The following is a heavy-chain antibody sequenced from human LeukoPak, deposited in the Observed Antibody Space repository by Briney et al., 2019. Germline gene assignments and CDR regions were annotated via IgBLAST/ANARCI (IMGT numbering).Heavy chain of an antibody. Sequence: SVKVSYKASGGTFSSYAISWVRQAPGQGLEWMGRIIPILGIANYAQKFQGRVTITADKSTSTAYMELSSLRSEDTAVYYRARGLCSSTSCYFDYWGQGTLVTVSS. CDR1: GGTFSSYA. D-gene: IGHD2-2*01. CDR2: IIPILGIA. J-gene: IGHJ4*02. V-gene: IGHV1-69*04. CDR3: ARGLCSSTSCYFDY.